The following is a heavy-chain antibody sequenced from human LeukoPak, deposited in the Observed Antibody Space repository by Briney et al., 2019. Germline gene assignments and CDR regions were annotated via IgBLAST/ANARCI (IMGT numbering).Heavy chain of an antibody. D-gene: IGHD4-17*01. CDR2: ISAYNKR. Sequence: ASVKVSCKASSYTFTSYGINWVRQAPGQGLEWMGWISAYNKRNYAQKFQGRVTMTTDTSTSTAYMELRNLRSDDTAVYYCARVSAPPDYGDYVSENWFDPWGQGTLVTVSS. CDR3: ARVSAPPDYGDYVSENWFDP. J-gene: IGHJ5*02. CDR1: SYTFTSYG. V-gene: IGHV1-18*01.